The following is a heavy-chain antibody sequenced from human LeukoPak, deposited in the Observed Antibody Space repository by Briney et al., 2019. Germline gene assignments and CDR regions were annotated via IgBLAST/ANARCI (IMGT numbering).Heavy chain of an antibody. J-gene: IGHJ3*02. V-gene: IGHV4-61*05. CDR3: ARHDDGTMAAFDI. CDR2: IYYSGST. CDR1: GASISSSAYY. Sequence: SETLSLTCTVSGASISSSAYYWSWIRQPPGKGLEWIGYIYYSGSTNYNPSLKSRVTISVDTSKNQFSLKLSSVTAADTAVYYCARHDDGTMAAFDIWGQGTMVTVSS. D-gene: IGHD3-10*01.